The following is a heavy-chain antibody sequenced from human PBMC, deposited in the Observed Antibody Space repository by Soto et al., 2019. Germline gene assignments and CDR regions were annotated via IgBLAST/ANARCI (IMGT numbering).Heavy chain of an antibody. V-gene: IGHV1-18*01. CDR1: GYTFTSYG. CDR2: ISAYNGNT. J-gene: IGHJ6*02. Sequence: ASVKVSCKASGYTFTSYGISWVRQAPGQGLEWKGWISAYNGNTNYAQKLQGRVTMTTDTSTSTAYMELRSLRSDDTAVYYCARDRFEYSSSWVSYYGMDVWGQGTTVTVSS. CDR3: ARDRFEYSSSWVSYYGMDV. D-gene: IGHD6-6*01.